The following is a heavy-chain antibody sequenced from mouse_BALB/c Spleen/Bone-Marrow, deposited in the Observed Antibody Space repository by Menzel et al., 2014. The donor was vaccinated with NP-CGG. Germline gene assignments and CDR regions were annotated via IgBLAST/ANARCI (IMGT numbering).Heavy chain of an antibody. CDR1: GFTFSDFY. CDR3: ARDVGYGNYFVY. D-gene: IGHD2-10*02. V-gene: IGHV7-1*02. Sequence: EVHLVESGGGLVQPGDSLRLSCATSGFTFSDFYMEWVRQPPGKRLEWIAASRNKAKHYTTEYSASVKGRFIVSRDTSQSILYLQMNAQRAEDTAIYYCARDVGYGNYFVYWGQGTLVTVSA. CDR2: SRNKAKHYTT. J-gene: IGHJ3*01.